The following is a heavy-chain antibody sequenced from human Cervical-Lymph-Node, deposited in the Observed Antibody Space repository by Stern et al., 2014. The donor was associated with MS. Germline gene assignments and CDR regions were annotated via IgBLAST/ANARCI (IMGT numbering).Heavy chain of an antibody. CDR1: GFTFSSYG. D-gene: IGHD1-26*01. CDR2: IWYDGSNK. Sequence: VQLVESGGGVVQPGRSLRLSCAASGFTFSSYGMHWVRQAPGKGLEWVVVIWYDGSNKYYADSVKGRFTISRDNSKNTLYLQMNSLRAEDTAVYYCARSSGSSYYYGMDVWGQGTTVTVSS. CDR3: ARSSGSSYYYGMDV. V-gene: IGHV3-33*01. J-gene: IGHJ6*02.